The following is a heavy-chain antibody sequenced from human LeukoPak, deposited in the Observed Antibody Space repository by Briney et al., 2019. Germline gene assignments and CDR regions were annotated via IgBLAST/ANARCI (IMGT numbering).Heavy chain of an antibody. CDR2: IYTSGST. CDR3: ARESLDIVVVPAAMGYYYYGMDV. J-gene: IGHJ6*02. V-gene: IGHV4-4*07. CDR1: GGSISSYY. Sequence: SETLSFTCTVSGGSISSYYWSWIRQPAGKGLEWIGRIYTSGSTNYNPSLKSRVTMSVDTSKNQFSLKLSSVTAADTAVYYCARESLDIVVVPAAMGYYYYGMDVWGQGTTVTVSS. D-gene: IGHD2-2*01.